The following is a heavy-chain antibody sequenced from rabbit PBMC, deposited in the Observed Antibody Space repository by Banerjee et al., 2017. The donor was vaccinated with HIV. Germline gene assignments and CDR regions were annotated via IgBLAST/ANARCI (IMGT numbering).Heavy chain of an antibody. CDR1: GFSFSSNA. Sequence: QSLEESGGDLVKPGASLTLTCTASGFSFSSNAMWWVRQAPGKGLESIACIYAGTSSSTWYASWAKGRFTTSKTSSTTVTLQMTSLTAADTATYFCARDAGYARLDLWGPGTLVTIS. J-gene: IGHJ3*01. CDR3: ARDAGYARLDL. CDR2: IYAGTSSST. D-gene: IGHD6-1*01. V-gene: IGHV1S40*01.